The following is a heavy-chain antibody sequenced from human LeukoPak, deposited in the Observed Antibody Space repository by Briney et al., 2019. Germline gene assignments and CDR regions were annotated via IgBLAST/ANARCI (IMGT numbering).Heavy chain of an antibody. D-gene: IGHD3-10*01. CDR3: ARDVHGSGTWDWFDP. Sequence: SGSLCLTCTVSVGSIRNDYWSWIRQPAGKRLGWIGGISTSGSTNYNPSLKSRVTMSVDTSKNQFSLKLSSVNAADTAVYYCARDVHGSGTWDWFDPWGQGTLVTVSS. CDR1: VGSIRNDY. J-gene: IGHJ5*02. V-gene: IGHV4-4*07. CDR2: ISTSGST.